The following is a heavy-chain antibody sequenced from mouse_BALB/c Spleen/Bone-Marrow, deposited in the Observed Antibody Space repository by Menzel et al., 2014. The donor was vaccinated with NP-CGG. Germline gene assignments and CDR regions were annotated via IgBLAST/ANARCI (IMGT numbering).Heavy chain of an antibody. J-gene: IGHJ4*01. Sequence: EVQLQQSGPELVKPGASVKMSCKASGYTFTSYVMHWVKQKPGQGLEWIGYINPYNDGTKYNEKFKGRATLTSDKSSSTAYMELSSLTSEDSAVYYCARRGFDEGYYAMDYWGQGTSVTVSS. CDR2: INPYNDGT. CDR1: GYTFTSYV. V-gene: IGHV1-14*01. CDR3: ARRGFDEGYYAMDY.